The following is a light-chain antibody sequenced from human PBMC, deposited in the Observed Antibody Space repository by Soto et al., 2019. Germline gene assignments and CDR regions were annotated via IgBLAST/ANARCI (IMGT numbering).Light chain of an antibody. CDR1: ISDVGAYNY. V-gene: IGLV2-14*01. J-gene: IGLJ1*01. CDR2: DVS. CDR3: YSYTSSSTYV. Sequence: QSALAQPASVSGSPGQSITISCTGTISDVGAYNYVSWYQQHPAKVPKLMIYDVSNRPSGVSDRFSGSKSGNTASLTISGLQAEDEADYYCYSYTSSSTYVFGTGTKVTVL.